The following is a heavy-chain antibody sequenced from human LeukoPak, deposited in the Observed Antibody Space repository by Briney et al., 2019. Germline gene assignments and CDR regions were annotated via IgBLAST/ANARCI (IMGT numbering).Heavy chain of an antibody. D-gene: IGHD3-22*01. J-gene: IGHJ5*02. CDR1: GYNFTIYW. V-gene: IGHV1-2*02. Sequence: GESLKISCKGSGYNFTIYWIGWVRQAPGQGLEWMGWINPNSGGTDYAQKFQGRVTMTRDTSISTAYMELSRLRSDDTAVYYCARVLIRRHYETSGYYYDDPWGQGTLVTVSS. CDR2: INPNSGGT. CDR3: ARVLIRRHYETSGYYYDDP.